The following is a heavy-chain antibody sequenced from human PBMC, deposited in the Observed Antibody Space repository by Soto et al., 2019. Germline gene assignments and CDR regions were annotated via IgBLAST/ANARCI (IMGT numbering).Heavy chain of an antibody. CDR2: IYWNDDK. CDR1: GFSLSTSGVG. Sequence: SGPTLVNPTQTLTLTCTFSGFSLSTSGVGVGWIRQPPGKALEWLALIYWNDDKRYSPSLKSRLTITKDTSKNQVVLTMTNMDPVDTATYYCAHIDSSGYYPLFDYWGQGALVTVSS. J-gene: IGHJ4*02. V-gene: IGHV2-5*01. CDR3: AHIDSSGYYPLFDY. D-gene: IGHD3-22*01.